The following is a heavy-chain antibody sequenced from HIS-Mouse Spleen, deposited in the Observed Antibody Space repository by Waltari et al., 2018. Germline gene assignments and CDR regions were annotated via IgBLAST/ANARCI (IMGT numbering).Heavy chain of an antibody. CDR2: IWYDGSNK. J-gene: IGHJ4*02. V-gene: IGHV3-33*01. D-gene: IGHD6-19*01. CDR3: AREVAVAGLDY. CDR1: GFTFSSYG. Sequence: QVQLVESGGGVVQPGRSLRLSCAASGFTFSSYGMHGVRQAPGKGLAWVAVIWYDGSNKYYADSVKGRFTISRDNSKNTLYLQMNSLRAEDTAVYYCAREVAVAGLDYWGQGTLVTVSS.